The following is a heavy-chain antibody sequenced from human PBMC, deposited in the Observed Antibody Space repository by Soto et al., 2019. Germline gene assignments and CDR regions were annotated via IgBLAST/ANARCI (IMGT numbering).Heavy chain of an antibody. D-gene: IGHD4-17*01. J-gene: IGHJ6*03. CDR3: ARGPYGRYYYYYYMDV. CDR2: INHSGST. CDR1: GGSFSGYY. V-gene: IGHV4-34*01. Sequence: SQTLSLTCAVYGGSFSGYYWSWIRQPPGKGLEWIGEINHSGSTNYNPSLKSRVTISVDTSKNQFSLKLSSVTAADTAVYYCARGPYGRYYYYYYMDVWGKGTTVTVSS.